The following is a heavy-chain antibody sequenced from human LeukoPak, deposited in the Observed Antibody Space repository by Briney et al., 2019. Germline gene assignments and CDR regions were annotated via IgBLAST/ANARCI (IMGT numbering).Heavy chain of an antibody. CDR3: ASDLLDSRGHHTRPIDY. Sequence: ASVNVSYKASGYTFTGYYMHGVRQAPGQGLEWMGWINPNSCGTNYAQKLQGRVTITRDTSISTPSMALSRLRSDHTDVYYCASDLLDSRGHHTRPIDYWGQGPLVTVSS. J-gene: IGHJ4*02. V-gene: IGHV1-2*02. CDR1: GYTFTGYY. D-gene: IGHD3-22*01. CDR2: INPNSCGT.